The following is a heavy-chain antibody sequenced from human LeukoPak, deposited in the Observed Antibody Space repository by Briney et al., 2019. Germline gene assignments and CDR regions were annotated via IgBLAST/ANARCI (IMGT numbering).Heavy chain of an antibody. CDR1: RFAYSSYT. CDR2: ISSGSVSL. J-gene: IGHJ5*01. V-gene: IGHV3-21*01. CDR3: ARRGYSGSGPPDS. Sequence: PGGSLRLSCVASRFAYSSYTMNWVRQAPGKGLEWVSSISSGSVSLYYADSVKGRFTISRDNAKNSLYLQMDSLRAEDTAVYYCARRGYSGSGPPDSWGQGTLVTVSS. D-gene: IGHD5-12*01.